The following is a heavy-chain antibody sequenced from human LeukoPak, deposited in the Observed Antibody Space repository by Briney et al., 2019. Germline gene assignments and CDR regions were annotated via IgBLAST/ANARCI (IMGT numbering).Heavy chain of an antibody. J-gene: IGHJ4*02. V-gene: IGHV3-7*01. D-gene: IGHD1-1*01. CDR1: GFTFSGFW. CDR3: ARALTTLTYEGY. CDR2: INSDGSEG. Sequence: GGSLRLSCAVSGFTFSGFWMSWSRQAPGKGLEWVASINSDGSEGYYADVVKGRFTISRDNAKDSLYLQMNSLRAEDTAVYYCARALTTLTYEGYWGQGTLVTVSS.